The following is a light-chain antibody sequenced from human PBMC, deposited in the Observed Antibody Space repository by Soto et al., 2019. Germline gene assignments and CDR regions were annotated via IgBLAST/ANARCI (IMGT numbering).Light chain of an antibody. J-gene: IGKJ1*01. CDR1: QSVNIY. CDR3: QQYGRSPWT. V-gene: IGKV3-20*01. CDR2: GAS. Sequence: EIAMTQSPATLSVSPGERPTLSCRASQSVNIYLAWYQQKPGQAPRLLIFGASYRATGVPARFSGSGSGTDFTLAIGRLEPEDFAVYFCQQYGRSPWTFGQGTKVDI.